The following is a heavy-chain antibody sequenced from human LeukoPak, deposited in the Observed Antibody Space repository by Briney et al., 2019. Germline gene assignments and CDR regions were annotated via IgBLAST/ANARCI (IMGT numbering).Heavy chain of an antibody. CDR1: GFTFSDYY. Sequence: GGSLRLSCAAPGFTFSDYYVTWIRQAPGKGLEWVSFISTSGRTIDFADSVKGRFTISRDNAKNSLFLQMNGLRAEDTAVYYCARGFGYSGSYHFDYWGQGILVTVSS. D-gene: IGHD1-26*01. CDR2: ISTSGRTI. J-gene: IGHJ4*02. CDR3: ARGFGYSGSYHFDY. V-gene: IGHV3-11*01.